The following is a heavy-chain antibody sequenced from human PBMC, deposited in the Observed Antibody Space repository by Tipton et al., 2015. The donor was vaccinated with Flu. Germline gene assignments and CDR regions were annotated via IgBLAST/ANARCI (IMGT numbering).Heavy chain of an antibody. Sequence: SLILSCAASGFTFRSYGMHWVRQAPGKGLEWVAVIPSDGSNKYYVDSVKGRFTISRDNSKNTLYLQMNSLRPEDTAVYYCAKDGGLRFLEWLDFRGQGTLVTVSS. V-gene: IGHV3-30*18. CDR2: IPSDGSNK. D-gene: IGHD3-3*01. CDR1: GFTFRSYG. CDR3: AKDGGLRFLEWLDF. J-gene: IGHJ4*02.